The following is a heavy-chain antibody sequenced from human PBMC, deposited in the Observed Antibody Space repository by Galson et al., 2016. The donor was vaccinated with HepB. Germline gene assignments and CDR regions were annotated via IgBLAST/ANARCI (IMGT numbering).Heavy chain of an antibody. Sequence: SETLSLTCAVSGGSISGNNWWSWVRQPPGKRLEWIGEIYHSGITYYNPSLKSRATMFVDKSKNHFSLNLMSVTAADTAVYYCARGHNGFGGCWGQGTLVIVSS. CDR1: GGSISGNNW. D-gene: IGHD2-8*01. V-gene: IGHV4-4*02. CDR3: ARGHNGFGGC. J-gene: IGHJ4*02. CDR2: IYHSGIT.